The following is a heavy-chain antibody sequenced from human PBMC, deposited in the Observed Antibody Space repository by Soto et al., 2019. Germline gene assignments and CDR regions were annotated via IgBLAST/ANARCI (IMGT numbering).Heavy chain of an antibody. CDR2: ISYSGRT. CDR1: GGSISSGDSY. D-gene: IGHD3-10*01. CDR3: ARQLSGSYPYDY. J-gene: IGHJ4*02. Sequence: QVQLQESGPGLVKPSQTLSLTCSVSGGSISSGDSYWSWIRQPPGKDLEWIGLISYSGRTSYNPSLKSRVTISLDTSKNQFSLTLSSVTAADTAVYYCARQLSGSYPYDYWGQGTLVTVSS. V-gene: IGHV4-30-4*01.